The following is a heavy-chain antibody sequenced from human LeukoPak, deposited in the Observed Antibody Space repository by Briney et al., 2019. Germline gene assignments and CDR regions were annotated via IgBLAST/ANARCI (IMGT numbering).Heavy chain of an antibody. J-gene: IGHJ4*02. Sequence: PGGSLRLSCAASGFTFSSYWMSWVRQAPGKGLEWVANIKQDGSEKYYVDSVKGRFTISRDNAKNSLYLQMNSLRAEDTAVYYCARAPQGDNSPYPYWGGFDYWGQGTLVTVSS. D-gene: IGHD3-22*01. CDR2: IKQDGSEK. CDR1: GFTFSSYW. V-gene: IGHV3-7*03. CDR3: ARAPQGDNSPYPYWGGFDY.